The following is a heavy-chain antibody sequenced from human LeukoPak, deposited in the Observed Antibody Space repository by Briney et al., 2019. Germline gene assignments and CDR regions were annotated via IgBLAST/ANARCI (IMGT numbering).Heavy chain of an antibody. Sequence: SETLSLTCTVSGGSINSGDYYWSWIRQPPGKGLEWIGHIYYSGSTYYNPSLKSRVNISVDTSKNQSSLKLSSVTAADTAVYYCASNLGYCSGGSCYGYWGQGTLVTVSS. V-gene: IGHV4-30-4*01. J-gene: IGHJ4*02. CDR3: ASNLGYCSGGSCYGY. CDR2: IYYSGST. CDR1: GGSINSGDYY. D-gene: IGHD2-15*01.